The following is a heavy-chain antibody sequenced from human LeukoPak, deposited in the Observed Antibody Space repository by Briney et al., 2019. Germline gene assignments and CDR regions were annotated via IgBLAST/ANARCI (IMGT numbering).Heavy chain of an antibody. CDR3: ARGTVVVISYYFDY. CDR1: GYTFTSYA. V-gene: IGHV1-3*01. Sequence: ASVKGSCKASGYTFTSYAMHWVRQATGQRLEWMGWINAGNGNTKYSQKFQGRVTITRDTSASTAYMELSSLRSEDTAVYYCARGTVVVISYYFDYWGQGTLVTVSS. J-gene: IGHJ4*02. CDR2: INAGNGNT. D-gene: IGHD3-22*01.